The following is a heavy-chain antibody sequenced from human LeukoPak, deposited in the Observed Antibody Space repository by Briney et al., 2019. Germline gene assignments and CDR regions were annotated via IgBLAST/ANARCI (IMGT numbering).Heavy chain of an antibody. CDR1: GLTFSSYG. D-gene: IGHD3-3*01. Sequence: GRSLRLSCAASGLTFSSYGMHWVRQAPGKGPEWVALISYDGSNKYYADSVKGRFTIYRDNSKNTLYLQMNSLRAEDTAVYYCAKGYYGFWSGYYMPGGMDVWGQGTTVTVSS. CDR2: ISYDGSNK. CDR3: AKGYYGFWSGYYMPGGMDV. J-gene: IGHJ6*02. V-gene: IGHV3-30*18.